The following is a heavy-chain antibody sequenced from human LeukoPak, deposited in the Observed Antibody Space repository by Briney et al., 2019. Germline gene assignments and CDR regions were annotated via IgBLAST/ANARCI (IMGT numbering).Heavy chain of an antibody. J-gene: IGHJ4*02. D-gene: IGHD3-22*01. CDR1: GGTLSSYA. CDR2: IIPIFGTA. V-gene: IGHV1-69*01. CDR3: ARGPLGYDSSGYHQTRSYFDY. Sequence: SVKVSCKDSGGTLSSYAISWVRQAPGQGLEWMGGIIPIFGTANYAQKFQGRVTITADESTSTAYMELSSLRSEDTAVYYCARGPLGYDSSGYHQTRSYFDYWGQGTLVTVSS.